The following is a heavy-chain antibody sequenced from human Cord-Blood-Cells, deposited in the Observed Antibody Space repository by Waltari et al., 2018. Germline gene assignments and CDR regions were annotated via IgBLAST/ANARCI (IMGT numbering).Heavy chain of an antibody. Sequence: EVQLVESGGGLVKPGGSLRLSCAAPGFTFSSYSMNWVRQAPGKGLEWVSSISSSSSYIYYADSVKGRFTISRDNAKNSLYLQMNSLRAEDTAVYYCARLFEYSSSYFDYWGQGTLVTVSS. CDR1: GFTFSSYS. J-gene: IGHJ4*02. CDR3: ARLFEYSSSYFDY. V-gene: IGHV3-21*01. CDR2: ISSSSSYI. D-gene: IGHD6-6*01.